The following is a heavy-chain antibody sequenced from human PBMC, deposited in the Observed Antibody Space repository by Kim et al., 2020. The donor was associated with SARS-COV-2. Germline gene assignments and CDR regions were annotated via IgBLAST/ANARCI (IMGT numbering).Heavy chain of an antibody. Sequence: GGSLRLSCAASGFTFSGYAMTWVRQAPGKGLEWVSSITSSGGNTYYADSVKGRFTISRENSKNTLYLQMNSLRAEDSAIYYCARSYTSSWFYWGQGTLVIVSS. CDR1: GFTFSGYA. CDR2: ITSSGGNT. CDR3: ARSYTSSWFY. V-gene: IGHV3-23*01. J-gene: IGHJ4*02. D-gene: IGHD6-13*01.